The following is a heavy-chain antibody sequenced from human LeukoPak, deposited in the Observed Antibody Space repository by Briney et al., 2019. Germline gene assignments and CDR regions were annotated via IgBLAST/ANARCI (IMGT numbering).Heavy chain of an antibody. V-gene: IGHV4-34*01. J-gene: IGHJ4*02. Sequence: SETLSLTCAVYGGSFSGYYWSWIRQPPGKGLEWIGEINHSGSTNYNPSLKSRVTISVDTSKNQLSLKLSSVTAADTAVYYCARYSSSWYPFDYWGQGTLVTVSS. D-gene: IGHD6-13*01. CDR2: INHSGST. CDR1: GGSFSGYY. CDR3: ARYSSSWYPFDY.